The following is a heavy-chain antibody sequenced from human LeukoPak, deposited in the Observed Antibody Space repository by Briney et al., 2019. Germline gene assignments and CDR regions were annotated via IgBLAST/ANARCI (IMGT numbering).Heavy chain of an antibody. CDR3: AKDRGGWYGDYFDY. CDR1: GFTFSSYA. CDR2: ISGSGVST. V-gene: IGHV3-23*01. J-gene: IGHJ4*02. D-gene: IGHD6-19*01. Sequence: AGSLRLSCAASGFTFSSYAMSWVRQAPGKGLEWISAISGSGVSTYYADSVKGRFTISRDNSKNTLYLQMNSLRAEDTAVYYCAKDRGGWYGDYFDYWGPGTLVTVSS.